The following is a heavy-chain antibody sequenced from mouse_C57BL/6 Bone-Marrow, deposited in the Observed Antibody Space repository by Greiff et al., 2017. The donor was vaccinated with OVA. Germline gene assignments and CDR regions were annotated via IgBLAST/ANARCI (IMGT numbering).Heavy chain of an antibody. Sequence: EVMLVESGGDLVKPGGSLKLSCAASGFTFSSYGMSWVRQTPDKRLEWVATISSGGSYTYYPDSVKGRFTISSDNAKNTLYLQMSSLKSEDTAMYYCARRRGSLLRAMDYWGQGTSVTVSS. CDR1: GFTFSSYG. J-gene: IGHJ4*01. V-gene: IGHV5-6*02. D-gene: IGHD2-1*01. CDR2: ISSGGSYT. CDR3: ARRRGSLLRAMDY.